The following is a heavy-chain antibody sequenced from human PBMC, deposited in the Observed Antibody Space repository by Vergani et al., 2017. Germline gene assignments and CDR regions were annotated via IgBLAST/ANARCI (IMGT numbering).Heavy chain of an antibody. Sequence: EVQLVESGGGLVKRGGSLRLSCAASGFTFSSYSMNWVRQAPGKGLEWVSSISSSSSCIHYSDSLKGRFTISRDNAKSSLYLQMNSLRAEDTGVYYCAGDRYYLGSGSYPYFYYCGLDVWGQGTAVTVSS. CDR3: AGDRYYLGSGSYPYFYYCGLDV. CDR1: GFTFSSYS. V-gene: IGHV3-21*01. D-gene: IGHD3-10*01. J-gene: IGHJ6*02. CDR2: ISSSSSCI.